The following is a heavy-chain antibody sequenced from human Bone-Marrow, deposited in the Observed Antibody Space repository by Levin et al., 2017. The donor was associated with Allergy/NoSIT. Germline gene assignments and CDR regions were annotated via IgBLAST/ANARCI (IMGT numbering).Heavy chain of an antibody. V-gene: IGHV4-34*01. CDR3: ARGFLPGYYGSGSYYGY. CDR1: GGSFSGYY. Sequence: SETLSLTCAVYGGSFSGYYWSWIRQPPGKGLEWIGEINHSGSTNYNPSLKSRVTISVDTSKNQFSLKLSSVTAADTAVYYCARGFLPGYYGSGSYYGYWGQGTLVTVSS. J-gene: IGHJ4*02. CDR2: INHSGST. D-gene: IGHD3-10*01.